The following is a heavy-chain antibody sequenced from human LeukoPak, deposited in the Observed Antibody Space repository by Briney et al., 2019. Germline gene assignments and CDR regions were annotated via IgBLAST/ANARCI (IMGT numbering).Heavy chain of an antibody. V-gene: IGHV3-53*01. CDR3: VRDIDRAQDY. CDR1: GFTVSSNY. Sequence: SGGSLRLSCAASGFTVSSNYMSWVRQAPGKGLEWVSVIYSGGSTYYADSVKGRFTISRDNAKNTLYLQMNSLRAEDTAVYYCVRDIDRAQDYWGQGTLVTVSS. CDR2: IYSGGST. J-gene: IGHJ4*02. D-gene: IGHD3-22*01.